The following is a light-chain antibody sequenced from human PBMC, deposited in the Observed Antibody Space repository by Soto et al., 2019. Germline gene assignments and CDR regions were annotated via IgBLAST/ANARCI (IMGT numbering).Light chain of an antibody. Sequence: EIGLKQSPGTMSLYTGERATLSCRASQSVSSSYLAWYQQKPGQAPRLLIYGASTRATGVPGRFSGSGSGTEFTLTISSLQSDDFAVYYCQQYNDLCPFAQGTKVDIK. CDR3: QQYNDLCP. CDR2: GAS. J-gene: IGKJ1*01. CDR1: QSVSSSY. V-gene: IGKV3-15*01.